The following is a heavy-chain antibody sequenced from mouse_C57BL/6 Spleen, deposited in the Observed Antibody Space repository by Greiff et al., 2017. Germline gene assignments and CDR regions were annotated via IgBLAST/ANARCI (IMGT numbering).Heavy chain of an antibody. CDR2: IDPSDSYT. V-gene: IGHV1-59*01. D-gene: IGHD2-5*01. CDR3: AREGVTTRYFDV. CDR1: GYTFTSYW. Sequence: QVQLKQPGAELVRPGTSVKLSCKASGYTFTSYWMHWVKQRPGQGLEWIGVIDPSDSYTNYNQKFKGKATLTVDTSSSTAYMQLSSLTSEDSAVYYCAREGVTTRYFDVWGTGTTVTVSS. J-gene: IGHJ1*03.